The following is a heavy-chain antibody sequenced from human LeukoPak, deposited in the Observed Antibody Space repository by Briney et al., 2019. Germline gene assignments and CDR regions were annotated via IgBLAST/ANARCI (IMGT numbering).Heavy chain of an antibody. CDR2: IYPGDSDT. V-gene: IGHV5-51*01. J-gene: IGHJ3*02. Sequence: GESLRVSCKGSGYSFSSYWIGWVRQMPGKSLEWMGVIYPGDSDTRYSPSFQGQVTISADKSISTAYLQWSSLKASDTAMYYCASGGGSYPDAFDIWGQGTMVTVSS. D-gene: IGHD1-26*01. CDR1: GYSFSSYW. CDR3: ASGGGSYPDAFDI.